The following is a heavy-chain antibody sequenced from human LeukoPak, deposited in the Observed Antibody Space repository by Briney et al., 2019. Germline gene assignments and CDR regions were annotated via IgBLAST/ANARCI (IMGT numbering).Heavy chain of an antibody. V-gene: IGHV1-46*01. CDR2: INPSGGST. Sequence: ASVKVSCKASGYTFTSYYMHWVRQAPGQGLEWMGIINPSGGSTSYAQKFQGRVTMTRDTSTSTVYMELSSLRSEDTAVYYCARVSGLPSAIYYYYGMDVWGQGTTVTVSS. D-gene: IGHD3-3*01. CDR1: GYTFTSYY. CDR3: ARVSGLPSAIYYYYGMDV. J-gene: IGHJ6*02.